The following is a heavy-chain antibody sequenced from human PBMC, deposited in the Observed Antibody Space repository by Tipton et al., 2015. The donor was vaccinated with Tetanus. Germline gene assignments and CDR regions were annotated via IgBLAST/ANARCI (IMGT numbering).Heavy chain of an antibody. D-gene: IGHD2-8*01. V-gene: IGHV4-39*01. J-gene: IGHJ4*02. Sequence: TLSLTCTVSGGSISSSSFYWGWIRQPPGKELEWIGSIYYSGSTYYNPSLKSRVTISVDTSKNQFSLRLSSVTAADTAVYYCARRQTYCTNGFCPFGNWGQGTLVTVSS. CDR2: IYYSGST. CDR1: GGSISSSSFY. CDR3: ARRQTYCTNGFCPFGN.